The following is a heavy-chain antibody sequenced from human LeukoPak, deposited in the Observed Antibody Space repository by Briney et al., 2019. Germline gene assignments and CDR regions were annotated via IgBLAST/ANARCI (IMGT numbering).Heavy chain of an antibody. CDR2: ISYDGSNK. V-gene: IGHV3-30*19. J-gene: IGHJ4*02. D-gene: IGHD2-15*01. CDR1: GFTFSSYG. Sequence: GGSLRLSCAASGFTFSSYGMHWVRQAPGKGLEWVAVISYDGSNKYYADSVKGRFTISRDNSKNTLYLQMNSLRAEDTAVYYCARDGEAYCSGGSCYSGFDYWGQGTLVTVSS. CDR3: ARDGEAYCSGGSCYSGFDY.